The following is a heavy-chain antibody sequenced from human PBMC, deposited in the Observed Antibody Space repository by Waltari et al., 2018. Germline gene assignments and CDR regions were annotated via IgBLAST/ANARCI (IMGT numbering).Heavy chain of an antibody. D-gene: IGHD1-26*01. CDR1: GGSLISSY. Sequence: QVQLQESGPGLVKPSETLSLTCTVPGGSLISSYWSWLRQPAGKGLEWIGRIYTSGSTNYNPSLKSRVTMSVDTSKNQFSLKLSSVTAADTAVYYCARGIRPGSYTFDYWGQGTLVTVSS. CDR2: IYTSGST. V-gene: IGHV4-4*07. J-gene: IGHJ4*02. CDR3: ARGIRPGSYTFDY.